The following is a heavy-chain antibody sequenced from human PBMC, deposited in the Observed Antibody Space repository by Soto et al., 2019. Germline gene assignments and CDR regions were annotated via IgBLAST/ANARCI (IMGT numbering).Heavy chain of an antibody. J-gene: IGHJ1*01. V-gene: IGHV1-46*01. CDR3: AREENCRGGTCYSEYFHH. Sequence: GGSAHYAQSFEGRVTLTRDTSTSTFYMELSSLRSEDKAVYYCAREENCRGGTCYSEYFHHWGQGTLVTDSS. D-gene: IGHD2-15*01. CDR2: GGSA.